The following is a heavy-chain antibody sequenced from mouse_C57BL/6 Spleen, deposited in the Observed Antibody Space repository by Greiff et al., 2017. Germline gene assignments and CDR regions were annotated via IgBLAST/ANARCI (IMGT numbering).Heavy chain of an antibody. CDR2: IYPGDGDT. J-gene: IGHJ3*01. Sequence: QVQLQQSGAELVKPGASVKISCKASGYAFSSYWMNWVKQRPGKGLEWIGQIYPGDGDTNYNGKFKGKATLTADKSSSTAYMQLSSLTSEDSAVYFCGRRGGNYEWFAYWGQGTLVTVSA. CDR1: GYAFSSYW. CDR3: GRRGGNYEWFAY. D-gene: IGHD2-1*01. V-gene: IGHV1-80*01.